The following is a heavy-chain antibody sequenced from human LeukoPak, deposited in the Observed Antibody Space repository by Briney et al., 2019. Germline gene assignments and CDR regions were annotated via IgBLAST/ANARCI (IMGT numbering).Heavy chain of an antibody. J-gene: IGHJ4*02. CDR1: GGTFSSYA. CDR2: IIPIFGTA. D-gene: IGHD1-26*01. Sequence: GASVKVSCKAFGGTFSSYAISWVRQAPGQGLEWMGGIIPIFGTANYAQKFQGRVTITADESTSTAYMELSSLRSEDTAVYYCARVVSLKTGTYPSFDYWGQGTLVTVSS. V-gene: IGHV1-69*13. CDR3: ARVVSLKTGTYPSFDY.